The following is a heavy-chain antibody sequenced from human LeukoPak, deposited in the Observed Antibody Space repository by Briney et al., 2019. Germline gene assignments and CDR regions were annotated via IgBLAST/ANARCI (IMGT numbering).Heavy chain of an antibody. CDR1: GFTFSSYS. Sequence: PGGSLRLSCAASGFTFSSYSMSWVRQAPGKGLGWVSSISSSRSYIYYADSVKGRFTISRDNAKNSLYLQINSLRAEDTAVYYCAGDLYGFGELSYYFDYWGQGTLVTVSS. CDR2: ISSSRSYI. D-gene: IGHD3-10*01. CDR3: AGDLYGFGELSYYFDY. J-gene: IGHJ4*02. V-gene: IGHV3-21*01.